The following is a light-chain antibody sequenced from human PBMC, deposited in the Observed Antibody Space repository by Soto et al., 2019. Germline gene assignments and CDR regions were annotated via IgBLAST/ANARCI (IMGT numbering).Light chain of an antibody. CDR1: QSISSSY. CDR3: QQYTDSPLT. CDR2: GPA. V-gene: IGKV3-20*01. J-gene: IGKJ4*01. Sequence: EIVLTQSPGTLSLSPGERATLSCGASQSISSSYLAWYQKKPGQAPRLLIYGPANRATGIPDRFSASGSGTDFTLTIGGLEPEDSAVYYCQQYTDSPLTFGGGTKVEIK.